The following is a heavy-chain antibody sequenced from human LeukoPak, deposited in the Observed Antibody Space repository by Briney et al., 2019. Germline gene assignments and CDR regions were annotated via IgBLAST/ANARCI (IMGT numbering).Heavy chain of an antibody. V-gene: IGHV1-18*01. J-gene: IGHJ4*02. Sequence: GASVKVSCKASGGTFSSYAISWVRQAPGQGLEWMGWISAYNGNTNYAQKLQGRVTMTTDTSTSTAYMELRSLRSDDTAVYYCARVSPTPYFDYWGQGTLVTVSS. CDR2: ISAYNGNT. D-gene: IGHD4-11*01. CDR3: ARVSPTPYFDY. CDR1: GGTFSSYA.